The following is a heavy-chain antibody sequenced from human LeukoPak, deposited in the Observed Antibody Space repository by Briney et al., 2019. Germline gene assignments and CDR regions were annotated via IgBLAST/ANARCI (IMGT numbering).Heavy chain of an antibody. D-gene: IGHD6-19*01. V-gene: IGHV3-23*01. CDR2: VTYSGAPT. CDR1: GFTFSDYA. CDR3: ARENIAVAGYYYFDY. Sequence: GGSLRLSCAASGFTFSDYAMSWVRQAPGKGLEWVSAVTYSGAPTYYADSVKGRFTISRDTPKNTLYLQMNSLRVEDTAVYYCARENIAVAGYYYFDYWGQGTLVTVSS. J-gene: IGHJ4*02.